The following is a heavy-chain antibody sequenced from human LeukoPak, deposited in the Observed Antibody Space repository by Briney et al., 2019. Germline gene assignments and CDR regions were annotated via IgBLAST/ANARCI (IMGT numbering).Heavy chain of an antibody. Sequence: GGSLRLSCAASGFMFRNHGMNWVRQAPGKGLEWVSVIYSGGSTYYADSVKGRFTISRDNSKNTLYLQMNSLRAEDTAVYYCARDGSGRSFDYWGQGTLVTVSS. D-gene: IGHD3-10*01. J-gene: IGHJ4*02. CDR3: ARDGSGRSFDY. CDR2: IYSGGST. CDR1: GFMFRNHG. V-gene: IGHV3-53*01.